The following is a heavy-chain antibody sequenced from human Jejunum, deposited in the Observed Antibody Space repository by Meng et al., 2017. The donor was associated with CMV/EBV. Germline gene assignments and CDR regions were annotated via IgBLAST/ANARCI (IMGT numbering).Heavy chain of an antibody. CDR1: RDQA. D-gene: IGHD3-3*01. CDR3: TKGPRLEWRYYGMDV. Sequence: RDQAMSRDRQAPGKGLEWVSFIRSKAYGETTEYAASVKGRFSISRDDSQSIVYLQMNRLRSEDTAVYYCTKGPRLEWRYYGMDVWGQGTTVTVSS. J-gene: IGHJ6*02. CDR2: IRSKAYGETT. V-gene: IGHV3-49*04.